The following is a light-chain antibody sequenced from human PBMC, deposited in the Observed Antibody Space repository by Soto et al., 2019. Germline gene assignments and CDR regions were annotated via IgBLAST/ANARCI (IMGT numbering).Light chain of an antibody. Sequence: ENVLTQSPGTLPLSPGERATLSCRASQNVISSYLAWYQQKPGQAPSLLVYATSSRAAGIPDRFSGSGSGTDFTLTISRLEPEDFAVYYCQQYDSSHLTFGGGTKVEIK. CDR3: QQYDSSHLT. J-gene: IGKJ4*01. CDR1: QNVISSY. CDR2: ATS. V-gene: IGKV3-20*01.